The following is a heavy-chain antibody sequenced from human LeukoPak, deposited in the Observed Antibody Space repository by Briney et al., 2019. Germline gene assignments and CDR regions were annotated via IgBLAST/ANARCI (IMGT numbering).Heavy chain of an antibody. CDR3: ARRVGSAVAGYNYGFGH. J-gene: IGHJ5*02. D-gene: IGHD6-19*01. V-gene: IGHV4-59*08. CDR2: TSYSGST. Sequence: SETLSLTCTVSGGSISVTNYCWSWLRQPPGKGLEWIGHTSYSGSTNYNHSLKSRVTISLDTSENQFSLKLSSVTAADTAIYYCARRVGSAVAGYNYGFGHWGQGTLVTVSS. CDR1: GGSISVTNYC.